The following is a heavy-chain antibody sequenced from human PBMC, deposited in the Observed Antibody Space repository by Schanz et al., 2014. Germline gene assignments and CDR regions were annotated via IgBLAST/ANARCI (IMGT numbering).Heavy chain of an antibody. CDR2: INPSGGST. CDR3: ARDGEAAAGCGY. D-gene: IGHD6-13*01. J-gene: IGHJ4*02. Sequence: QVQLVQSGAEVMKPGASVKVSCKASGYTFTSYYMHWVRQAPGQGLEWMGIINPSGGSTSYAQKFQGRVTMTRDSSTSAVYMELSSMRSEDTAVYYCARDGEAAAGCGYWGQGTLVAVSS. V-gene: IGHV1-46*03. CDR1: GYTFTSYY.